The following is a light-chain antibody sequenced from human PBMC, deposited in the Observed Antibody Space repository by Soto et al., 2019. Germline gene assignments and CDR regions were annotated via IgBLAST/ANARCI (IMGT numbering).Light chain of an antibody. CDR1: QSISTW. Sequence: DIQMTQSPSTLSASVGDRVTITCRASQSISTWLAWYQQKPGKAPKLLIFDASSLESGVPSRFSGSGSGTEFTLTIDSLQPDDFATYYCQQYNSDPRTFGQGTELEIK. J-gene: IGKJ1*01. V-gene: IGKV1-5*01. CDR2: DAS. CDR3: QQYNSDPRT.